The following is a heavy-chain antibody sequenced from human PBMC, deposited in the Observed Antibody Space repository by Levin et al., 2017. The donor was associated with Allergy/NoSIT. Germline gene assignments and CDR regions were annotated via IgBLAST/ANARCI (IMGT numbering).Heavy chain of an antibody. CDR2: ISDTSVFS. CDR1: GFTFSNYA. Sequence: GESLKISCAASGFTFSNYAMTWVRQGPGKGLDWVSAISDTSVFSYYADSVKGRFTISRDNSKNTLFLQMNNLRGDDTPVYYCAMRPHGTAGNTGTHYDFWGQGTMVTVSS. J-gene: IGHJ3*01. V-gene: IGHV3-23*01. D-gene: IGHD1-26*01. CDR3: AMRPHGTAGNTGTHYDF.